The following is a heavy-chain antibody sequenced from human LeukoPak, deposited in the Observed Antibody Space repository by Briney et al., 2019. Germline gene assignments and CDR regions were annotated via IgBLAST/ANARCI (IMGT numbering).Heavy chain of an antibody. CDR1: GGTFSSYA. J-gene: IGHJ4*02. V-gene: IGHV1-69*04. D-gene: IGHD3-3*01. CDR2: IIPILGIA. CDR3: AREYDFWSGYYPPYFDY. Sequence: GASVKVSCKASGGTFSSYAISWVRQAPGQGLEWMGRIIPILGIANYAQKFQGRVTITADKSTSTAYMELSSLRSEDTAVYYCAREYDFWSGYYPPYFDYWGQGTLVTVSS.